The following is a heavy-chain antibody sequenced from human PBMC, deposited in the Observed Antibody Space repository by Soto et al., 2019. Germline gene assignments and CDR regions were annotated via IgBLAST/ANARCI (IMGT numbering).Heavy chain of an antibody. Sequence: QVQLQESGPGLVKPSQTLSLTCSVSGVSIGSGDYYWSWIRQSPGKGLEWIGYIFDSGSTNYNPSLQGRVTISLDTSKNHFSLKLTSVTATDTAVYYCAPRGRSVLTDWGQGTLVTVSS. CDR2: IFDSGST. D-gene: IGHD1-26*01. CDR1: GVSIGSGDYY. CDR3: APRGRSVLTD. J-gene: IGHJ4*02. V-gene: IGHV4-30-4*01.